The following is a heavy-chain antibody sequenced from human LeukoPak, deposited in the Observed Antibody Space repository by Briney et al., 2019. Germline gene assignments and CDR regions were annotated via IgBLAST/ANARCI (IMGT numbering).Heavy chain of an antibody. J-gene: IGHJ4*02. CDR3: MDGDLNASWDY. D-gene: IGHD7-27*01. CDR2: IRSKANSYAT. V-gene: IGHV3-73*01. Sequence: GGSLRLSCAASGFTFSGSAMHWVRQASGKGLEWVGRIRSKANSYATAYAASVKGRFTISRDDSKNTAYLQMNSLKTEDTAVYYCMDGDLNASWDYWGQGTLVTVSS. CDR1: GFTFSGSA.